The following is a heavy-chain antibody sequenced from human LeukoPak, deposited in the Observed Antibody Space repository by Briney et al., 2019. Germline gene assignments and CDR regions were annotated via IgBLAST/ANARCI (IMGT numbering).Heavy chain of an antibody. J-gene: IGHJ5*02. V-gene: IGHV4-39*01. D-gene: IGHD6-19*01. Sequence: SETLSLTCTVSGDSLSNADYYDWGWIRQPPGRGLEGVASIYHTGSTSYNPSLKSRVTISVHTSNHQVSLKPTTVTPGHPVLFSCTRHGIPVTGNWFDPWGQGTLVTVSS. CDR2: IYHTGST. CDR3: TRHGIPVTGNWFDP. CDR1: GDSLSNADYY.